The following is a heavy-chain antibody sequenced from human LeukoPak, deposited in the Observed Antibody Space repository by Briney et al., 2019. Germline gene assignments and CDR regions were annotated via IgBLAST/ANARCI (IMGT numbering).Heavy chain of an antibody. Sequence: PGGSLRLSCAASGFTFSSYGMHWVRQAPGKGLEWVAFIRYEGSNKYYADSVKGRFTISRDNSKNTLYLQMNSLRAEDTAVYYCAKDLGNWNSEYYFDYWGQGTLVTVSS. CDR1: GFTFSSYG. D-gene: IGHD1-7*01. J-gene: IGHJ4*02. CDR2: IRYEGSNK. CDR3: AKDLGNWNSEYYFDY. V-gene: IGHV3-30*02.